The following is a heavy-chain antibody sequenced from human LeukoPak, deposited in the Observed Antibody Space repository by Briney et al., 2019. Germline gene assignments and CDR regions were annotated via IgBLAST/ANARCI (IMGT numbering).Heavy chain of an antibody. CDR1: GGSISSSSYY. CDR3: ARDRAMFVDYDSSGYSH. V-gene: IGHV4-39*07. CDR2: IYYSGST. D-gene: IGHD3-22*01. Sequence: SETLSLTCTVSGGSISSSSYYWGWIRQPPGKGLEWIGSIYYSGSTYYNPSLKSRVTISVDTSKNQFSLKLSSVTAADTAVYYCARDRAMFVDYDSSGYSHWGQGTLVTVSS. J-gene: IGHJ4*02.